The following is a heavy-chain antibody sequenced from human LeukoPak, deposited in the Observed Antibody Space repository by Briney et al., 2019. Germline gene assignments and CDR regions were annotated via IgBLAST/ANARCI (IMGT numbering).Heavy chain of an antibody. Sequence: GGSLRLSCAASGFTFSNYAMTWVRQGPGKGLEWVSAISGSGGSTYYADSVKGRFTISRDNSKNTLYLQMNSLRAEDTAVYYCAKGFFPDIVVVVAATLGGSYFDYWGQGTLVTVSS. CDR2: ISGSGGST. CDR3: AKGFFPDIVVVVAATLGGSYFDY. CDR1: GFTFSNYA. D-gene: IGHD2-15*01. V-gene: IGHV3-23*01. J-gene: IGHJ4*02.